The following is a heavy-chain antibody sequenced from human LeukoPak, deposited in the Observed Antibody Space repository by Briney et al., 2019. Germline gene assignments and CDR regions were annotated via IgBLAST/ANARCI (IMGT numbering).Heavy chain of an antibody. CDR3: ARGPYSSGWYYFDY. D-gene: IGHD6-19*01. Sequence: PGGSLRLSCAASGFTFSSYEMNWVRQAPGKGLEWISYITSSGTPIYYADSVKGRFTISRDNAKNSLYLQMNILRAEDTAVYYCARGPYSSGWYYFDYWGQGTLVTVSS. V-gene: IGHV3-48*03. CDR1: GFTFSSYE. J-gene: IGHJ4*02. CDR2: ITSSGTPI.